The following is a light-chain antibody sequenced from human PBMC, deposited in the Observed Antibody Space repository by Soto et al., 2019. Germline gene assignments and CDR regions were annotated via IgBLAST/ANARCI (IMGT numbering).Light chain of an antibody. CDR2: QDT. V-gene: IGLV3-1*01. CDR1: ELGTKY. Sequence: SYELTQPHTVSVSPGQTASITCSGDELGTKYVCWYQQKPGQSPALVIYQDTKRPSGIPERFSGSNSGNTATLTISGAQAMDEADYYCQAWDNNIVVFGGGTKVTVL. J-gene: IGLJ3*02. CDR3: QAWDNNIVV.